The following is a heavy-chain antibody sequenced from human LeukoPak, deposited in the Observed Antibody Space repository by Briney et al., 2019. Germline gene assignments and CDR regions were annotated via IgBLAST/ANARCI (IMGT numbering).Heavy chain of an antibody. J-gene: IGHJ3*02. D-gene: IGHD2/OR15-2a*01. CDR2: IYYSGRT. V-gene: IGHV4-39*01. CDR1: GGSISSSSYY. Sequence: PSETLSLTCSVSGGSISSSSYYWGWIRQPPGKGLEWIGSIYYSGRTYFNPSLKSRVTISVDTSKSQFSLKLSSVTAADTAVYYCARHNKAFDIWGQGTMVTVSS. CDR3: ARHNKAFDI.